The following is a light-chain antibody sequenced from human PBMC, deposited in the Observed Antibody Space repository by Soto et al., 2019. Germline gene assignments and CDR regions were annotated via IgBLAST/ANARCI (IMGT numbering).Light chain of an antibody. Sequence: DLQMTQSPSTLSSSVGDRVTITCRASQSISTWLAWHQQKPGKAPKLLISKASSLESGVPSRFSVSGSGTEFTLTISSLQPDDSATYYCQQYNRYMAFGQGTKVEIK. CDR2: KAS. V-gene: IGKV1-5*03. CDR3: QQYNRYMA. J-gene: IGKJ1*01. CDR1: QSISTW.